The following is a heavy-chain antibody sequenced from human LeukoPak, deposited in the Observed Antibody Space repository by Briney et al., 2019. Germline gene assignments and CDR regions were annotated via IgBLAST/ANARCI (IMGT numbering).Heavy chain of an antibody. J-gene: IGHJ4*02. Sequence: GASVKVSCKASGYTFTSYDINWVRQATGQGLEWMGWMNPNSGNTAYAQKFQGRVTITRNTSISTAYMELSSLRSEDTAVYHCAREDYYDSGSNDYWGQGTLVTVSS. CDR2: MNPNSGNT. V-gene: IGHV1-8*03. D-gene: IGHD3-22*01. CDR3: AREDYYDSGSNDY. CDR1: GYTFTSYD.